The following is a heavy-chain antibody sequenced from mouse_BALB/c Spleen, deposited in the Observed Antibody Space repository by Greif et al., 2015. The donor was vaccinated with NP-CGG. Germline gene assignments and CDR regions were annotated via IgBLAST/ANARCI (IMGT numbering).Heavy chain of an antibody. CDR3: NYYGSSYVDY. J-gene: IGHJ2*01. V-gene: IGHV14-4*02. D-gene: IGHD1-1*01. CDR2: IDPENGDT. Sequence: VQLQQSGAELVRSGASVKLSCTASGFNIKDYYMHWVKQRPEQGLEWIGWIDPENGDTEYAPKFQGKATMTADTSSNTAYLQLSSLTSEDTAVYYCNYYGSSYVDYWGQGTTLTVSS. CDR1: GFNIKDYY.